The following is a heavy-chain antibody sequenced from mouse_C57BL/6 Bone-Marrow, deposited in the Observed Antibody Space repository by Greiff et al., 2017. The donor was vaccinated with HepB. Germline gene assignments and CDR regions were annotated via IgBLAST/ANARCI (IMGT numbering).Heavy chain of an antibody. CDR2: IDPSDSYT. V-gene: IGHV1-50*01. D-gene: IGHD1-1*01. Sequence: QVHVKQSGAELVKPGASVKLSCKASGYTFTSYWMQWVKQRPGQGLEWIGEIDPSDSYTNYNQKFKGKATLTVDTSSSTAYMQLSSLTSEDSAVYYCARRPITTVVATPFAYWGQGTLVTVSA. CDR3: ARRPITTVVATPFAY. J-gene: IGHJ3*01. CDR1: GYTFTSYW.